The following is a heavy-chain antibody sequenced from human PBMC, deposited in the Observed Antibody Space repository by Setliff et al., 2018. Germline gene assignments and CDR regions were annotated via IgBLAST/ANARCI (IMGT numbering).Heavy chain of an antibody. CDR3: ARGYCSSSGCFFAGWFDP. CDR2: IYTKGGT. CDR1: GGSMTDFF. V-gene: IGHV4-4*08. D-gene: IGHD2-2*01. J-gene: IGHJ5*02. Sequence: SETLSLTCSVAGGSMTDFFWHWFRRPPGKGLEWIGYIYTKGGTNYSPSLKSRVTMSVDRSRNQFSLTLSSVSAADVAVYYCARGYCSSSGCFFAGWFDPWGQGTLVTV.